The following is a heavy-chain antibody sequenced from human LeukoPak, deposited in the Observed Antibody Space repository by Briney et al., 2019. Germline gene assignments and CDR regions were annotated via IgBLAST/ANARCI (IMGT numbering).Heavy chain of an antibody. CDR3: ARDTGIAAAGTEAFDI. V-gene: IGHV6-1*01. D-gene: IGHD6-13*01. Sequence: PSQTLSLTCAISGDSVSSNSAAWNWIRQSPSRGLERLGRTYYRSKWYNDYAVSVKSRITINPDTSKNQFSLQLNSVTPEDTAVYYCARDTGIAAAGTEAFDIWGQGTMVTVSS. CDR1: GDSVSSNSAA. J-gene: IGHJ3*02. CDR2: TYYRSKWYN.